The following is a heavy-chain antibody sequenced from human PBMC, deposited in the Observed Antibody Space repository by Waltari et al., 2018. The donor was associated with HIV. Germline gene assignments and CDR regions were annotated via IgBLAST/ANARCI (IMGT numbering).Heavy chain of an antibody. Sequence: EVQLLESGGGLVQPGGSLRLSCAASGFTFSSYAMSWVRQAPGKGLDWVSAISGRGGSTYYADSVKGRFTISRDNSRNTLYLQMNSLRAEDTAVYYCAKEVYGSGSYPLDYWGQGTLVTVSS. CDR3: AKEVYGSGSYPLDY. V-gene: IGHV3-23*01. CDR1: GFTFSSYA. D-gene: IGHD3-10*01. CDR2: ISGRGGST. J-gene: IGHJ4*02.